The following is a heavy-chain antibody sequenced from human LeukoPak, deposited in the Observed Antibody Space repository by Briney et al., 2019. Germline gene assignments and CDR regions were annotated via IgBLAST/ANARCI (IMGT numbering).Heavy chain of an antibody. Sequence: GGSLRLSCAASGFTFSPFAMNWVRQAPGKGLEWVSSISSSSTYIYYADSVKGRFTISRDNAKNTLYLQMNSLRAEDTAVYYCAKVIDSYASLDYWGQGTLVTVSS. CDR3: AKVIDSYASLDY. CDR2: ISSSSTYI. CDR1: GFTFSPFA. V-gene: IGHV3-21*04. D-gene: IGHD5-18*01. J-gene: IGHJ4*02.